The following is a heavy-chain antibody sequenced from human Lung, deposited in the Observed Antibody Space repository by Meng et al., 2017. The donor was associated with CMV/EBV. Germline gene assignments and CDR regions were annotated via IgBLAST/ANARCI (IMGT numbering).Heavy chain of an antibody. J-gene: IGHJ4*02. CDR3: ARVFGDITGYVFAY. CDR2: TYYKSKWNH. CDR1: GDSVSSNSAT. D-gene: IGHD3-22*01. Sequence: SETLSLXCAISGDSVSSNSATWNWIRQSPSRGLEWLGRTYYKSKWNHDYAVSVKSRISFNPDTSKNQFSLQLSSVTPEDTAVYYCARVFGDITGYVFAYWGPGTXVNGAS. V-gene: IGHV6-1*01.